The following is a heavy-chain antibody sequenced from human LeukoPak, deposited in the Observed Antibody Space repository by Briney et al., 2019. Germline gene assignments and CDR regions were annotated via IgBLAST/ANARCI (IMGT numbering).Heavy chain of an antibody. CDR2: IIPIFGTA. Sequence: GASVKVSCKASGGTFSSYAISWVRQAPGQGLEWMGGIIPIFGTANYAQKFQGRVTITADKSTSTAYMELSSLRSEDTAVYYCARDKSSFKQAYYMDVWGKGTTVTVSS. V-gene: IGHV1-69*06. CDR3: ARDKSSFKQAYYMDV. D-gene: IGHD6-13*01. J-gene: IGHJ6*03. CDR1: GGTFSSYA.